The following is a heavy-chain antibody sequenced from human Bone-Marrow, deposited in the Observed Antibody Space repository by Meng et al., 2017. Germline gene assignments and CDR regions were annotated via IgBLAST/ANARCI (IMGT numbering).Heavy chain of an antibody. CDR2: ISPTSSSI. V-gene: IGHV3-21*01. CDR1: GFTFSNAW. CDR3: ARATPYSSSWNGENY. D-gene: IGHD6-13*01. J-gene: IGHJ4*02. Sequence: GESLKISCAASGFTFSNAWMSWVRQAPGKGLEWVSSISPTSSSIYYADSVKGRFTISRDNAKNSLDLQMNSLRVEDTAVYYCARATPYSSSWNGENYWGQGTLVTVSS.